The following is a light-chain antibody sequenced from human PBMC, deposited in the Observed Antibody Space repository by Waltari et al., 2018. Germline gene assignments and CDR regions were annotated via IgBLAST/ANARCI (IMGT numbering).Light chain of an antibody. Sequence: QTVVTQEPSLSVSPGGTVTLTCALTSGSVSTTSYATWYQQTPGQPPRTLVYKGSSRSSGVPDRFSGSICGNKAALTITGAQADDECNYYCALYMGSGIWVFGGGTKLTVL. J-gene: IGLJ3*02. CDR2: KGS. CDR1: SGSVSTTSY. CDR3: ALYMGSGIWV. V-gene: IGLV8-61*01.